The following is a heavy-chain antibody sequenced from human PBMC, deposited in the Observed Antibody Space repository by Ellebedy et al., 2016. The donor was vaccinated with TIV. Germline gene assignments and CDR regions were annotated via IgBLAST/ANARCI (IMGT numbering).Heavy chain of an antibody. J-gene: IGHJ4*02. CDR3: ARGRDSAKSGF. D-gene: IGHD2-15*01. CDR2: IYSGDSGGTT. Sequence: GESLKISCAASGFIVSSIHMSWVRQAPRKGPEWVSTIYSGDSGGTTFYADSVRGRFTISRDNSKNTLYLQMDSLRAEDTAVYYCARGRDSAKSGFWGQGTLVTVSA. V-gene: IGHV3-53*01. CDR1: GFIVSSIH.